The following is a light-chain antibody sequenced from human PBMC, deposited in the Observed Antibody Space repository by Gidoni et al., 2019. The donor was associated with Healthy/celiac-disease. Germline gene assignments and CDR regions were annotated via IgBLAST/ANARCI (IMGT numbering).Light chain of an antibody. J-gene: IGKJ1*01. Sequence: EIVMTQSPATLSVSPGERATLSCRASQSVSSNLAWYQQKPGQAPRLLIYGASTRATGIPARFSGSGSGTEFTLTISCLQSADFAVYDCQQYNNWPPWTFGQWTKVELK. CDR3: QQYNNWPPWT. CDR2: GAS. V-gene: IGKV3-15*01. CDR1: QSVSSN.